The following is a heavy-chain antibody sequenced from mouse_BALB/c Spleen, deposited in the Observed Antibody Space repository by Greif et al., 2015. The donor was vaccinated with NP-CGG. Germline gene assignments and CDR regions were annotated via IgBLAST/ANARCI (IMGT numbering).Heavy chain of an antibody. CDR2: IWAGGST. J-gene: IGHJ4*01. CDR1: GFSFTSYG. V-gene: IGHV2-9*02. CDR3: ARDSPYDYDKVMDY. Sequence: VKVVESGPGLVAPSQSLSITCTVSGFSFTSYGVHWVRQPPGKGLEWLGVIWAGGSTNYNSALMSRLSISKDNSKSQVFLKMNSLQTDDTAMYYCARDSPYDYDKVMDYWGQGTSVTVSS. D-gene: IGHD2-4*01.